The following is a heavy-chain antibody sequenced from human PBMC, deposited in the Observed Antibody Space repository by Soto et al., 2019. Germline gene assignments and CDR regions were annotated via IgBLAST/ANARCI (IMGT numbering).Heavy chain of an antibody. CDR1: GFTFCSYS. CDR2: ISSSSSYI. CDR3: ARSGGDYEDDAFDI. Sequence: GGSLRLSCAASGFTFCSYSMNWVRQAPGKGLEWVSSISSSSSYIYYADSVKGRFTISRDNAKNSLYLQMNSLRAEDTAVYYCARSGGDYEDDAFDIWGQGTMVTVSS. J-gene: IGHJ3*02. V-gene: IGHV3-21*01. D-gene: IGHD4-17*01.